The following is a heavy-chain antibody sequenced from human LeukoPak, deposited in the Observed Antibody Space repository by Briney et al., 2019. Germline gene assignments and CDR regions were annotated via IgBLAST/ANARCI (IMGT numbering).Heavy chain of an antibody. CDR2: INHSGST. D-gene: IGHD3-16*01. V-gene: IGHV4-34*01. J-gene: IGHJ5*02. CDR3: ARDRGFGKNWFDP. CDR1: GGSFSGYY. Sequence: SETLSLTCAVYGGSFSGYYWSWIRQPPGKGLEWIGEINHSGSTNYNPSLKSRVTISVDTSKNQFPLKLSSVTAADTAVYYCARDRGFGKNWFDPWGQGTLVTVSS.